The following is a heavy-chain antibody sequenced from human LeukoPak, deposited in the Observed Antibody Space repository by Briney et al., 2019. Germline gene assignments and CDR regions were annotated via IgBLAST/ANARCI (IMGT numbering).Heavy chain of an antibody. CDR3: ARDNTGSLYYDFWSGYYTRFDY. J-gene: IGHJ4*02. CDR2: ISSSSSTI. D-gene: IGHD3-3*01. CDR1: GFTFSSYS. V-gene: IGHV3-48*01. Sequence: PGGSLRLSCAASGFTFSSYSMNWVRQAPGKGLEWVSYISSSSSTIYYADSVKGRFTISRDNAKNSPYPQMNRLRAEDTAVYYCARDNTGSLYYDFWSGYYTRFDYWGQGTLVTVSS.